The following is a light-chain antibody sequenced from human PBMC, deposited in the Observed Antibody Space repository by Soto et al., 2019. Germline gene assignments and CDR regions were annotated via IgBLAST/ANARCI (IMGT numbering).Light chain of an antibody. J-gene: IGKJ1*01. CDR3: QQYNNWPPWT. Sequence: EIVMTQSPATLSVSTGESATLSCRASQSVSSNLAWYQQKPGQAPRRLIYGASTRAPGIPARFSGSGSGTEFTLTISSLQSEDFAVYYCQQYNNWPPWTCGQGTKVEIK. V-gene: IGKV3-15*01. CDR1: QSVSSN. CDR2: GAS.